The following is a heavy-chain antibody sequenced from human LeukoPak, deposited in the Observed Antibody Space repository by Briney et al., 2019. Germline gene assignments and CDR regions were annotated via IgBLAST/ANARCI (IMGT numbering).Heavy chain of an antibody. CDR2: ISYDGSNK. J-gene: IGHJ6*03. Sequence: GGSLRLSCAASGFTFSSYAMHGVRQAPGKGLEGVAVISYDGSNKYYADSVKGRFTISRDNSKNTLYLQMNSLRAEDTAVYYCARDGLRSDYYDSSGYYLGDKYYYMDVWGKGTTVTVSS. V-gene: IGHV3-30*04. CDR3: ARDGLRSDYYDSSGYYLGDKYYYMDV. D-gene: IGHD3-22*01. CDR1: GFTFSSYA.